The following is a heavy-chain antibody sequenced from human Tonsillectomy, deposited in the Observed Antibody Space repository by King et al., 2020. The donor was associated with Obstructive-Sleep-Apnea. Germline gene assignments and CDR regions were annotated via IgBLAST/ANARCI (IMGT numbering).Heavy chain of an antibody. CDR2: ISADGGAI. CDR1: GFTFSRYS. Sequence: VQLVESGGGLVQPGGSLRLSCVASGFTFSRYSMNWVRQAPGKGLEWVSYISADGGAIYYADSVKGRFTISRDNAKNSLHLQMNSLRGEDAAVYYCVRWDFSHCGDDCPREAFDVWGHGTTVTVAS. D-gene: IGHD2-21*02. CDR3: VRWDFSHCGDDCPREAFDV. V-gene: IGHV3-48*01. J-gene: IGHJ3*01.